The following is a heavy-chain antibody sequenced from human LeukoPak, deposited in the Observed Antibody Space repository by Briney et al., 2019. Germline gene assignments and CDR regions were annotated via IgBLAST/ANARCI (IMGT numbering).Heavy chain of an antibody. CDR2: INSDGSDT. CDR3: ARGSGGAAVYYYMDV. Sequence: PGGSLRLSCAASGFTFSSYWMHWVRQAPGKGLVWVSRINSDGSDTSYADSVKGRFTISRDNAKNTVYLQMNSLRAEDTAVYYCARGSGGAAVYYYMDVWGKGTTVTVSS. V-gene: IGHV3-74*01. J-gene: IGHJ6*03. D-gene: IGHD6-13*01. CDR1: GFTFSSYW.